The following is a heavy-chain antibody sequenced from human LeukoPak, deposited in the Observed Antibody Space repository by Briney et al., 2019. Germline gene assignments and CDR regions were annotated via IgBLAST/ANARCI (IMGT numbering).Heavy chain of an antibody. Sequence: SETLSPTCAVYGGSFSGYYWGWIRQPPGKGLEWIGEINHSGSTNYNPSLKSRVTISVDTSKNQFSLKLSSVTAADTAVYYCARGQWLHSFDYWGQGTLVTVSS. CDR3: ARGQWLHSFDY. CDR2: INHSGST. J-gene: IGHJ4*02. V-gene: IGHV4-34*01. CDR1: GGSFSGYY. D-gene: IGHD5-24*01.